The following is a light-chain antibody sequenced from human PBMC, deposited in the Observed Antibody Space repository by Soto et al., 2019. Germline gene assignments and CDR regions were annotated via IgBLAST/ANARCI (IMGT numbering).Light chain of an antibody. J-gene: IGKJ3*01. Sequence: EIMMTQSPGTLSVSPGEGATLSCTASQSVNLNLAWYQQKPGQPPRLLLYGASTRTTGIPVRFRGSGSGTECPLTISSLQYDDSAVYYCHQYNSCPRVTVGPGTKVDIK. CDR2: GAS. CDR3: HQYNSCPRVT. V-gene: IGKV3-15*01. CDR1: QSVNLN.